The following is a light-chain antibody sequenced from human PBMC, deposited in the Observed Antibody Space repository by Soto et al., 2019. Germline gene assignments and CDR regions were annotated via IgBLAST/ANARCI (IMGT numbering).Light chain of an antibody. CDR1: QSVSSY. CDR3: QQRSSWPPWT. Sequence: IVFTQSPATLSLSPGERATLSCRASQSVSSYLAWYQQKSGQAPRLLIYDASNRATGIPARFSGSGSGTDFTLTISSLDLEDFAVYYCQQRSSWPPWTFGQGTKVDIK. V-gene: IGKV3-11*01. CDR2: DAS. J-gene: IGKJ1*01.